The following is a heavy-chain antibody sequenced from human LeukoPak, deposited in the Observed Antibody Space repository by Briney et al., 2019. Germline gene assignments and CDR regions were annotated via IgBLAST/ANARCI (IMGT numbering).Heavy chain of an antibody. CDR2: IFYSGST. D-gene: IGHD3-22*01. J-gene: IGHJ4*02. Sequence: QTSETLSLTCTVSGGSISTSNYYWGWIRQPPGKGLEWIGNIFYSGSTYYSPSLKSRVTISVDTSKNQFSLKLSSVTAADAAVYYCARGGWNKFDYWGQGTLVTVSS. CDR1: GGSISTSNYY. V-gene: IGHV4-39*07. CDR3: ARGGWNKFDY.